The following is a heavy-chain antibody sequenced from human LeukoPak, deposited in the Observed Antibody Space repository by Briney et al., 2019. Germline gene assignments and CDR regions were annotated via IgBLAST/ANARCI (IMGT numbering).Heavy chain of an antibody. J-gene: IGHJ4*02. CDR3: ATGGWGYSYANFDY. CDR2: FYSGGNT. Sequence: GGSLRLSCAASGFTVSNNYMSWVRQAPGKGLEWVSLFYSGGNTYYADSVKGRFTISRDNSKNTLYLQMSSLRAEDTAVYYCATGGWGYSYANFDYWGQGTLVTVSS. V-gene: IGHV3-53*01. CDR1: GFTVSNNY. D-gene: IGHD5-18*01.